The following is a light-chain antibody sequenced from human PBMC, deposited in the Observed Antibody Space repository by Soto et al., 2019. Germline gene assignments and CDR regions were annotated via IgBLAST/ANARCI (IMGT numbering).Light chain of an antibody. CDR2: KVS. J-gene: IGKJ5*01. CDR1: QSLVYSDGNTY. Sequence: DVVLTQSPLSLPVTLGQPASISCRSSQSLVYSDGNTYLNWFQQRPGQSPRRLIYKVSSRDSGVPDRFSGSGSGTDFTLEISRVEAEDVAVYYCMQGTHWPPITFSQGTRLEIK. V-gene: IGKV2-30*01. CDR3: MQGTHWPPIT.